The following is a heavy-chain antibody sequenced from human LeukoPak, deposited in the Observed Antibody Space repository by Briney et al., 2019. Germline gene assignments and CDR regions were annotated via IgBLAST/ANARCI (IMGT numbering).Heavy chain of an antibody. J-gene: IGHJ4*02. CDR2: IHNSGRC. CDR3: ARTGYSGYGTQVH. CDR1: GGSVSSSSYY. Sequence: SETLSLTCSVSGGSVSSSSYYWGWIRQPPGKGLEWIGSIHNSGRCSHNPSLRSRLSISVDTSKNQFSLKLRSVTAADTAVYYCARTGYSGYGTQVHWGQGTLVAVSS. V-gene: IGHV4-39*01. D-gene: IGHD5-12*01.